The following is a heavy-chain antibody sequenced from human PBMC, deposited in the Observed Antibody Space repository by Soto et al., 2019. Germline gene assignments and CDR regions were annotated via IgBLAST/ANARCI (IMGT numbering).Heavy chain of an antibody. CDR1: GGSISSSSYY. CDR3: ARGIRDYDILTDFFDY. Sequence: SETLSLTCTVSGGSISSSSYYWGWIRQPPGKGLEWIGYIYHSGSTYYNPSLKSRVTISVDRSKNQFSLKLSSVTAADTAVYYCARGIRDYDILTDFFDYWGQGTLVTVSS. D-gene: IGHD3-9*01. V-gene: IGHV4-39*07. CDR2: IYHSGST. J-gene: IGHJ4*02.